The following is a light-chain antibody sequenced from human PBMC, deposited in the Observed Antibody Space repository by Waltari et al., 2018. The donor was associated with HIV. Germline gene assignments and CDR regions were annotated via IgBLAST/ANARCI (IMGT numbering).Light chain of an antibody. V-gene: IGLV2-23*02. CDR1: SSDVGRDSP. CDR2: EVS. CDR3: CSYIPSGTWV. J-gene: IGLJ3*02. Sequence: QSALTQPASVPGSAGQSTTISCTGNSSDVGRDSPVSWYLHHPGKAPKPMIYEVSKRPSGVSDRFSGSKSGNTASLTISGLQAEDEADYYCCSYIPSGTWVFGGGTKLTVL.